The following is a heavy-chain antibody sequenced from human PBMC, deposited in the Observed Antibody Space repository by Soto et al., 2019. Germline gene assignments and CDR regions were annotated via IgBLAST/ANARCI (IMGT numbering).Heavy chain of an antibody. D-gene: IGHD2-15*01. J-gene: IGHJ5*02. CDR3: ARQYCTGGSCYSGWFDP. CDR1: GYTFTTYW. V-gene: IGHV5-10-1*01. CDR2: IDPSDSYT. Sequence: PGESLKISCKGSGYTFTTYWISWVRQEPGKGLEWMGRIDPSDSYTTYSPSSQGHVTISVDKSTTTAFLQWSSLRASDTAIYYCARQYCTGGSCYSGWFDPWGQGTLVTVSS.